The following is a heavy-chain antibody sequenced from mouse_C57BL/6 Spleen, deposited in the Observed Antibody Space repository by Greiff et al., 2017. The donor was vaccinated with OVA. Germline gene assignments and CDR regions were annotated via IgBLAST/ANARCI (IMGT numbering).Heavy chain of an antibody. Sequence: VQLQQPGAELVKPGASVKLSCKASGYTFTSYWMHWVKQRPGQGLEWIGMIHPNSGSTYYNEKFKSKATLTVDQSSSTAYMQRSSLTSEDSAVYYCARYGYQYYYAMDYWGQGTSVTVSS. J-gene: IGHJ4*01. V-gene: IGHV1-64*01. CDR3: ARYGYQYYYAMDY. CDR1: GYTFTSYW. D-gene: IGHD2-2*01. CDR2: IHPNSGST.